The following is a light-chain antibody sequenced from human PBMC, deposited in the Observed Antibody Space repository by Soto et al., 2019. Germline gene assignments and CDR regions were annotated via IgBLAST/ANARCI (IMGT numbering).Light chain of an antibody. CDR2: LGS. V-gene: IGKV2-28*01. J-gene: IGKJ1*01. CDR1: QSLLHSNGYNY. CDR3: QQYHNWPSWT. Sequence: DIVMTQSPLSLPVTPGEPASISCRSSQSLLHSNGYNYLDWYLQKPGQSPQLLIYLGSNRASGVPDRFSGSGSGTDFTLKISRVEAEDVGVYHCQQYHNWPSWTVGQGTKVDSK.